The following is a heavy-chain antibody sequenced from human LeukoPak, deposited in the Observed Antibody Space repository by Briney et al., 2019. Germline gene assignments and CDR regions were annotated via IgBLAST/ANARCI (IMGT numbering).Heavy chain of an antibody. Sequence: GGSLRLSCAASGFTFSSHAMNWVRQAPGKGLEWVSYISISSSSVYYADSVKGRFTISRDNAKNSLYLQMNSLRAEDTAVYYCARKDYGGNSDWGQGTLVTVSS. J-gene: IGHJ4*02. CDR3: ARKDYGGNSD. V-gene: IGHV3-48*04. CDR2: ISISSSSV. D-gene: IGHD4-23*01. CDR1: GFTFSSHA.